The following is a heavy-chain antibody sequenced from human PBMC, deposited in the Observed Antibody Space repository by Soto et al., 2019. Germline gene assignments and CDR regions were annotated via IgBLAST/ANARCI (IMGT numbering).Heavy chain of an antibody. CDR1: GFTFTSYD. D-gene: IGHD5-18*01. CDR3: AKGDTTMITDYYAMDV. Sequence: GGSLRLSSAVSGFTFTSYDMTWVRQAPGKGLEWVSAISGSGGSEFYADSVKGRFTISRDNSKNTLYLQMRSLRAEDTALYYCAKGDTTMITDYYAMDVWGQGTTVTVSS. CDR2: ISGSGGSE. J-gene: IGHJ6*02. V-gene: IGHV3-23*01.